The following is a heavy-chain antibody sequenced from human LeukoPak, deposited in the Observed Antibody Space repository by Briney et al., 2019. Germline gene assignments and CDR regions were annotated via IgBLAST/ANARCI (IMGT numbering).Heavy chain of an antibody. D-gene: IGHD1-26*01. CDR3: ARGQRAHVEWYYYMDV. CDR1: GFTFNNYA. V-gene: IGHV3-30*04. J-gene: IGHJ6*03. Sequence: WGALVLSFGASGFTFNNYAIHWVRPAPGEGVGWVAVISYDGSSKYYADSLKGRFTISRDNSKNTLYLQMNSLRADDTAVYYCARGQRAHVEWYYYMDVWGKGTTVTVSS. CDR2: ISYDGSSK.